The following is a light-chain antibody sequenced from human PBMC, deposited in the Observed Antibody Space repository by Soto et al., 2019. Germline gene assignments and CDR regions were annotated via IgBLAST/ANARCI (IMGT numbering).Light chain of an antibody. J-gene: IGLJ1*01. CDR1: SASIGGNP. CDR2: SNN. Sequence: QSVLTQPPSASGTPGQRVTISCSGSSASIGGNPINWYQQIAGTAPKLLIYSNNQRPSGVPDRFSGSKSGTSASLAVSGLQSEDEADYYCSSHAGNNNYVFGTGTKVTVL. V-gene: IGLV1-44*01. CDR3: SSHAGNNNYV.